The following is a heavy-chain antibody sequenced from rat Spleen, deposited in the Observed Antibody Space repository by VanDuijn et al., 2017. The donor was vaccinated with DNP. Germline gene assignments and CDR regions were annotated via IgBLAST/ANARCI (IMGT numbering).Heavy chain of an antibody. D-gene: IGHD1-1*01. CDR1: GFSLTSYT. J-gene: IGHJ2*01. CDR2: MSSGGST. Sequence: QVQLKESGPGLVQPSQTLSLTCTVSGFSLTSYTVSWVRQPPGKGLEWIASMSSGGSTYYNSALKSRLSISRDTSKSQVFLTMNSLQTDDTAVYYCAEETTGVYWGQGVMVTVSS. CDR3: AEETTGVY. V-gene: IGHV2-6*01.